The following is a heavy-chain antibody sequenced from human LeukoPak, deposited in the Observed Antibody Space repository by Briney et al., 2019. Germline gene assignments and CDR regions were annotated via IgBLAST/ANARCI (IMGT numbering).Heavy chain of an antibody. Sequence: AGGSLRLSCAASGFIFRSYAMHWVRQAPGKGLEYVSAISSNGGSTYYANSVKGRFTISRDNSKNTLYLQMGSLRAEDMAVYYCAREEVSGITGTTFDYWGQGTLVTVSS. CDR3: AREEVSGITGTTFDY. CDR2: ISSNGGST. V-gene: IGHV3-64*01. CDR1: GFIFRSYA. J-gene: IGHJ4*02. D-gene: IGHD1-7*01.